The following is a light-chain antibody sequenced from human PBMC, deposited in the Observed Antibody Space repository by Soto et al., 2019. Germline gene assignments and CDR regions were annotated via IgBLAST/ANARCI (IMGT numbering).Light chain of an antibody. V-gene: IGLV2-8*01. J-gene: IGLJ2*01. CDR1: SSDVGGYNY. CDR3: SSYAGSNNVEV. Sequence: QSALTQPPSASGSPGQSVTISCTGTSSDVGGYNYVSWYQQHPGKAPKLMIYEVIKRPPGVPDRFSGSKSGNTASLTVSGLQAEDEAAYYCSSYAGSNNVEVFGGGTKLTVL. CDR2: EVI.